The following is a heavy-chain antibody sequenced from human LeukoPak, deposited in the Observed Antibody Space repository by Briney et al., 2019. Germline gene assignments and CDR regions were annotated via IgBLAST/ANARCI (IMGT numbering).Heavy chain of an antibody. D-gene: IGHD4-23*01. Sequence: SVKVSCKASGGTFSSYAISWVRQAPGQGLEWMGGIIPIFGTANYAQKFQGRVTITADESTSTAYMELSSLRSEDTAVYYCVRAAPNSRYYYIGLDVWGQGTTVTVSS. V-gene: IGHV1-69*01. CDR1: GGTFSSYA. CDR3: VRAAPNSRYYYIGLDV. J-gene: IGHJ6*02. CDR2: IIPIFGTA.